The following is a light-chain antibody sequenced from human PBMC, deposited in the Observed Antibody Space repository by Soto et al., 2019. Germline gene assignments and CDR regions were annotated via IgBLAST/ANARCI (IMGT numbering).Light chain of an antibody. CDR2: EVS. V-gene: IGLV2-14*01. CDR3: NSYTGSSPLYV. Sequence: QSVLTQPASVSGSPGQSITISCTGTSSDVGGYNYVSWYQQHPGKAPKLMIYEVSNRPSGVSNRFSGSKSANTASLTISGLQAEDEADYYCNSYTGSSPLYVFGTGTKLTVL. J-gene: IGLJ1*01. CDR1: SSDVGGYNY.